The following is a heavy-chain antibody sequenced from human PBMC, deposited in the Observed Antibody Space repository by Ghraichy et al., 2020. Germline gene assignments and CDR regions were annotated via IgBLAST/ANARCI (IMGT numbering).Heavy chain of an antibody. J-gene: IGHJ5*02. D-gene: IGHD3/OR15-3a*01. V-gene: IGHV1-2*04. CDR1: GYTFTGYY. CDR3: ARSGEFFDWPPAMFDP. CDR2: INPNSGGT. Sequence: ASVKVSCKASGYTFTGYYMHWVRQAPGQGLEWMGWINPNSGGTNYAQKFQGWVTMTRDTSISTAYMELSRLRSDDTAVYYCARSGEFFDWPPAMFDPWGQGTLVTVSS.